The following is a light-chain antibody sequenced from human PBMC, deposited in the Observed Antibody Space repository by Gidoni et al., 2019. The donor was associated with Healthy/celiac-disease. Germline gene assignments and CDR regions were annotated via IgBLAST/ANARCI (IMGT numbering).Light chain of an antibody. J-gene: IGLJ3*02. CDR3: QSDDSSRSGWV. Sequence: QSVLTQPPSVSGAPGQRVTISCTGSSSNIGAGYDVHWYQQLPVTAPKLLIYGNSNRPSGVPDRCSGSKSGTSASLAITGLQAEDEADYYCQSDDSSRSGWVFGGGTKLTVL. CDR1: SSNIGAGYD. CDR2: GNS. V-gene: IGLV1-40*01.